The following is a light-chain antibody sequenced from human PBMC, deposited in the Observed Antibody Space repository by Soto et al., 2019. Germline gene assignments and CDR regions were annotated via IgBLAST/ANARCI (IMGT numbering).Light chain of an antibody. CDR2: AAS. V-gene: IGKV1-6*01. CDR3: LQDYNYWT. J-gene: IGKJ1*01. Sequence: PITPTPSTLPPSVGDRVPLTFRASQSISNWLAWYQQKPGTAPKLLIYAASSLQSGVPSRFSGSGSGTDFTLTISSLQPEDFATYYCLQDYNYWTFGQGTKVDIK. CDR1: QSISNW.